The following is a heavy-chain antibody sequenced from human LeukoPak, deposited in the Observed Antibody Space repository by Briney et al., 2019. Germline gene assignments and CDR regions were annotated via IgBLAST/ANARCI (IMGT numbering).Heavy chain of an antibody. CDR1: GFTFSSYG. Sequence: GGSLRLSCAASGFTFSSYGMHWVRQAPGKGLEWVAVISYDGSNKYYADSVKGRFTISRDNSKNTLYLQMNSLRAEDTAVYYCAKDPSLPYYYYMDVWGKGTTVTVSS. CDR2: ISYDGSNK. J-gene: IGHJ6*03. CDR3: AKDPSLPYYYYMDV. V-gene: IGHV3-30*18.